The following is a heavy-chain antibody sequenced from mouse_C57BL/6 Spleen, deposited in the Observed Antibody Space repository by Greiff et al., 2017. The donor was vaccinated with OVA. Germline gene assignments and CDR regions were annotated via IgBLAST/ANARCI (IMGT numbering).Heavy chain of an antibody. J-gene: IGHJ2*01. V-gene: IGHV3-6*01. CDR1: GYSITSGYY. D-gene: IGHD1-1*01. CDR3: ARGVITTVVARGYFDY. CDR2: ISYDGSN. Sequence: EVQLQQSGPGLVKPSQSLSLTCSVTGYSITSGYYWNWIRQFPGNKLEWMGYISYDGSNNYNPSLKNRISITRDPSKNQFFLKLNSVTTEDTATYYCARGVITTVVARGYFDYWGQGTTLTVSS.